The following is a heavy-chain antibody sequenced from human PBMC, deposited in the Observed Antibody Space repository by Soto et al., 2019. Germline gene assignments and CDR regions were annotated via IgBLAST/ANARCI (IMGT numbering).Heavy chain of an antibody. CDR2: ISYDGSNK. J-gene: IGHJ6*03. D-gene: IGHD2-15*01. Sequence: GGSLRLSCAASGFTFSSYGMHWVRQAPGKGLEWVAVISYDGSNKYYADSVKGRFTISRDNSKNTLYLQMNSLRAEDTAVYYCAKEEEGYCSGGSCLPYYYYYYMDVWGKGTTVTVSS. CDR3: AKEEEGYCSGGSCLPYYYYYYMDV. CDR1: GFTFSSYG. V-gene: IGHV3-30*18.